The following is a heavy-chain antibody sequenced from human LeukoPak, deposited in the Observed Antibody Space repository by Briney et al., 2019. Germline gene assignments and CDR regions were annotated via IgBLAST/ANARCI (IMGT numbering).Heavy chain of an antibody. Sequence: SETLSLTCAVYGGSLSGYYWSWIRQPPGKGLEWIGEINHSGSTNYNPSLKSRVTISVDTSKNQFSLKLSSVTAADTAVYYCARGYSSSSPFDYWGQGTLVTVSS. V-gene: IGHV4-34*01. CDR2: INHSGST. CDR1: GGSLSGYY. D-gene: IGHD6-6*01. CDR3: ARGYSSSSPFDY. J-gene: IGHJ4*02.